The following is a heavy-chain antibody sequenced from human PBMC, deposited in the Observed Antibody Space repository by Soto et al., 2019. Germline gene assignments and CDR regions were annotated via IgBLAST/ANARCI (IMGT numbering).Heavy chain of an antibody. CDR3: ARGRIIVAGWFDP. D-gene: IGHD6-19*01. Sequence: QVQLVQSGAEVKKPGASVKVSCRASGYTFTSYDIIWVRQATGQGLEWMGWMNTSTGNTDSAEKFQGRLTMTRNTSISTVYMELSSLSFEDTAVYYCARGRIIVAGWFDPWGQGTLVTVSS. CDR2: MNTSTGNT. V-gene: IGHV1-8*01. CDR1: GYTFTSYD. J-gene: IGHJ5*02.